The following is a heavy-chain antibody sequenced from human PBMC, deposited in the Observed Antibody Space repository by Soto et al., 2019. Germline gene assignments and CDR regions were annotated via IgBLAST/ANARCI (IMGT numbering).Heavy chain of an antibody. Sequence: EVQLVESGGGLVQPGGSLTLSCAVSGFTVSSNYMSWVRQAPGKGLEWVSVIYSDGSTYYADSVKGRFSISRDNSKNTLYLQMNSLRAEDTAVYYCARNWAAVWFDPWGQGTLVTVS. CDR3: ARNWAAVWFDP. CDR1: GFTVSSNY. V-gene: IGHV3-66*01. D-gene: IGHD6-25*01. CDR2: IYSDGST. J-gene: IGHJ5*02.